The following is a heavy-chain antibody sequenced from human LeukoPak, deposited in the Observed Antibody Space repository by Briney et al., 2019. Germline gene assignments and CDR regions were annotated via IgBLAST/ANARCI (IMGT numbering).Heavy chain of an antibody. CDR1: GFTVSGIW. CDR2: INNDGRST. D-gene: IGHD5-18*01. J-gene: IGHJ4*02. CDR3: GTAFEF. Sequence: GGSLRLSCAASGFTVSGIWMHWVRQAPGKGLVWVSRINNDGRSTSYADPVKGRFPISRDNAKNTLYMQMNSLRAEDTAVYYCGTAFEFWGQGTLVTVSS. V-gene: IGHV3-74*01.